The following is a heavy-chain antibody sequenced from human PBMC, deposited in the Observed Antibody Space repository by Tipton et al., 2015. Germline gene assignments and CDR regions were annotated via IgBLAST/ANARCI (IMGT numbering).Heavy chain of an antibody. CDR2: IYYSGST. V-gene: IGHV4-39*01. CDR3: ANLYVDYDY. J-gene: IGHJ4*02. CDR1: GGSITSSYYY. D-gene: IGHD4-17*01. Sequence: LRLSCTVPGGSITSSYYYWGWIRQPPGKGLEWIGSIYYSGSTYYKPSLKSRVTISVDTSKNQFSLNVTSVTAADTAVYYCANLYVDYDYWGQGTLVTVSS.